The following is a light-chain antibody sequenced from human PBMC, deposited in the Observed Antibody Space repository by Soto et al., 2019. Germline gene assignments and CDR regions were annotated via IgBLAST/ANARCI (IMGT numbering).Light chain of an antibody. J-gene: IGLJ2*01. CDR2: DDN. CDR1: SSDVGSYNL. Sequence: QSALTQPASVSGSPGQSITISCTGTSSDVGSYNLVSWYQHHPGKAPKLMIYDDNKRPSGVSNRFSGSKSGNTASLTISGLQAEDEADYYCCSFAGSGLWVFGGGTKLTVL. V-gene: IGLV2-23*01. CDR3: CSFAGSGLWV.